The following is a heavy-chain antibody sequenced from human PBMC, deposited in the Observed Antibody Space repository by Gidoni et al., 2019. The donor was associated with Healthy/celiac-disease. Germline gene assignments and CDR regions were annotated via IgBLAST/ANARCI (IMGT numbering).Heavy chain of an antibody. Sequence: QVQLVESGGGVVQPGRSLRLSCAASGFTFSSYGMHWVRQAPGKGLEWVAVISYDGSNKYYADSVKGRFTISRDNSKNTLYLQMNSLRAEDTAVYYCARDSMEWLLSVDYWGQGTLDTVSS. CDR1: GFTFSSYG. CDR2: ISYDGSNK. J-gene: IGHJ4*02. D-gene: IGHD3-3*01. V-gene: IGHV3-30*03. CDR3: ARDSMEWLLSVDY.